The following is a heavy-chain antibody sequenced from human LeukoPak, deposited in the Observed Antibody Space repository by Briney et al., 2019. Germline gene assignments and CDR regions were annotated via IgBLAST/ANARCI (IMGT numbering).Heavy chain of an antibody. V-gene: IGHV4-39*01. CDR2: IYYSGST. Sequence: SETLSLTCTLSGGSISSSSYYWDWIRHPPGKGLEWIGRIYYSGSTYYNTSLKSRVTISVDTSKNQFSLKLNSVTAADTAVYYCAKHSRSGYSAYENAFDIWGQGTMVTVSS. CDR3: AKHSRSGYSAYENAFDI. CDR1: GGSISSSSYY. J-gene: IGHJ3*02. D-gene: IGHD5-12*01.